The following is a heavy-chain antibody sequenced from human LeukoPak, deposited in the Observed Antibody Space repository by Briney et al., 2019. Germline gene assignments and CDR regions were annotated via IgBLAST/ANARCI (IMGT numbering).Heavy chain of an antibody. Sequence: PSETLSLTCTVSGGSLSGYYWTWIRQPPGKGLEWIGEIDLGGRANYNPSLKSRITMSEDTSKNQLSLKLTSVTAADTAVYYCVRGGVAARLGYWGQGTLVTVSS. V-gene: IGHV4-34*01. D-gene: IGHD6-6*01. CDR2: IDLGGRA. CDR1: GGSLSGYY. J-gene: IGHJ4*02. CDR3: VRGGVAARLGY.